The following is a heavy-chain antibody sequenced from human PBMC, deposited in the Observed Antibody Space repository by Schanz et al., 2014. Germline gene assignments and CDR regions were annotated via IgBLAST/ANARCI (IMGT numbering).Heavy chain of an antibody. CDR1: GYTFTGYY. J-gene: IGHJ4*02. D-gene: IGHD5-12*01. CDR3: ARAVGGYDPAGALDY. Sequence: QVQLVQSGAEMKKPGASVKVSCKASGYTFTGYYMHWVRQAPGQGLEWMGWINPNSGTTNYAQKFQGWVTMTRDTSISTAYMELSRLKSDDTAVYYCARAVGGYDPAGALDYWGQGTLXTVSS. CDR2: INPNSGTT. V-gene: IGHV1-2*04.